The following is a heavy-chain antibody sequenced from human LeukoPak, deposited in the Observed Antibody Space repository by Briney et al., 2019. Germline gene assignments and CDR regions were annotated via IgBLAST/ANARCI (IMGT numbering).Heavy chain of an antibody. CDR1: GGSISSYY. V-gene: IGHV4-59*01. Sequence: SETLSLTCTVSGGSISSYYWSWIRQPPGKGLEWIGYIYYSGSTNYNPSLKSRVTISVDTSKNQFSLKLSSVTAADTAVYYCARDRVGSGWSNDAFDIWGQGTMVAVSS. D-gene: IGHD6-19*01. CDR3: ARDRVGSGWSNDAFDI. CDR2: IYYSGST. J-gene: IGHJ3*02.